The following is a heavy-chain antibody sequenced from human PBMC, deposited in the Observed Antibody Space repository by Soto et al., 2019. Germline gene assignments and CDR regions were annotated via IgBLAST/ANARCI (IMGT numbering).Heavy chain of an antibody. CDR1: GGTFSSYA. D-gene: IGHD4-4*01. Sequence: QVQLVQSGAEVKKPGSSVKVSCKASGGTFSSYAIRWVRQAPGQGLEWMGGIIPICGTANYAQKFQGRVTITADESTRTADMDLSSLRTEDTSVYYCTREIMTTVIYYYYGMAVCGQGTTVTVSS. V-gene: IGHV1-69*01. CDR3: TREIMTTVIYYYYGMAV. J-gene: IGHJ6*02. CDR2: IIPICGTA.